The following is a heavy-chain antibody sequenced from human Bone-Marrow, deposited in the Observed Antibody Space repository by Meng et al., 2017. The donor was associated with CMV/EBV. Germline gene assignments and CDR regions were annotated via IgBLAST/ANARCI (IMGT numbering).Heavy chain of an antibody. CDR1: FSNAW. D-gene: IGHD3-22*01. Sequence: FSNAWMSWVSQDPGKGLEWVGRIKSKTDGGTTDYAAPVKGRFTISRDDSKNTLYLQMNSLKTEDTAVYYCTTDGLDYDSSGYYWGFDYWGQGTLAPSPQ. CDR2: IKSKTDGGTT. V-gene: IGHV3-15*01. J-gene: IGHJ4*02. CDR3: TTDGLDYDSSGYYWGFDY.